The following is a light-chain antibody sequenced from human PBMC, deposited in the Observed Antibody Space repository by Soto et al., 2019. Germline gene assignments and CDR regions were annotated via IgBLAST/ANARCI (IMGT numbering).Light chain of an antibody. Sequence: QSVLTQPASVSGSPGQSITISCTGTSSDVGSYNYVSWYQQHPGKVPKVMIYEVSNRPSGVSNRFSGSKSGNTASLTISGLQAGDEADYFCSSYTSRRTQVFGTGTKVTVL. CDR2: EVS. J-gene: IGLJ1*01. CDR3: SSYTSRRTQV. V-gene: IGLV2-14*01. CDR1: SSDVGSYNY.